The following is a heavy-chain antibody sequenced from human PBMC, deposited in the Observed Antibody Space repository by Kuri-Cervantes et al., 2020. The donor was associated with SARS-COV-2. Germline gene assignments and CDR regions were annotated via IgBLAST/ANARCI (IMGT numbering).Heavy chain of an antibody. V-gene: IGHV4-34*01. CDR3: ARGPGLYSRKAYGMDV. D-gene: IGHD3-16*02. Sequence: SETLSPTCDVYGGSFRGYYWSWIRQPPGKGLEWIGEINHSGSTNYNPSLKSRVTISVDTSKNQFSLKLSSATAADTAVYYCARGPGLYSRKAYGMDVWGQGTTVTVSS. J-gene: IGHJ6*02. CDR2: INHSGST. CDR1: GGSFRGYY.